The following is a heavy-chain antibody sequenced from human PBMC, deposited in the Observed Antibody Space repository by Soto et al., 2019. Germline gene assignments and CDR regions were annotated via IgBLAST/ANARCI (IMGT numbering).Heavy chain of an antibody. Sequence: PSETLSLTCAVYGGSFSGYYWSWIRQPPGKGLEWIGEINHSGSTNYNPSLKSRVTISVDTSKNQFSLKLSSVTAADTAVYYCARFVVVPAGKSFDYWGQGTLVTVSS. CDR3: ARFVVVPAGKSFDY. D-gene: IGHD2-2*01. CDR2: INHSGST. CDR1: GGSFSGYY. V-gene: IGHV4-34*01. J-gene: IGHJ4*02.